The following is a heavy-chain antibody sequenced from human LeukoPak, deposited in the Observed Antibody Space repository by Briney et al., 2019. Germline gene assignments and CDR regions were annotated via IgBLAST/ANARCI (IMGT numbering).Heavy chain of an antibody. CDR3: ARGAVGTTTNYYMDV. J-gene: IGHJ6*03. V-gene: IGHV1-8*01. D-gene: IGHD1-26*01. CDR2: MNPNSGNT. Sequence: GASVKVSCKASGYTFTSYDINWVRQATGQGLEWMGWMNPNSGNTGYAQKFQGRVTMTRNTSISTAYMELSSLRSEDTAVYYCARGAVGTTTNYYMDVWGKGTTVTISS. CDR1: GYTFTSYD.